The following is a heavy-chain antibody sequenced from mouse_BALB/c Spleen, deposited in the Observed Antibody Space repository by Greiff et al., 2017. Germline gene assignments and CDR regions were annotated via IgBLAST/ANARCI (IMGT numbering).Heavy chain of an antibody. V-gene: IGHV5-6-5*01. D-gene: IGHD2-1*01. CDR3: ARGDYYGNYGGYFEG. Sequence: EVQLVESGGGLVKPGGSLKLSCAASGFTFSSYAMSWVRQTPAKRPAWVATIRSGGSTYYPDSVKGRFPLSRDNARNILYRQMSSRRSEDTAMYYCARGDYYGNYGGYFEGGGQGTTLTV. CDR1: GFTFSSYA. CDR2: IRSGGST. J-gene: IGHJ2*01.